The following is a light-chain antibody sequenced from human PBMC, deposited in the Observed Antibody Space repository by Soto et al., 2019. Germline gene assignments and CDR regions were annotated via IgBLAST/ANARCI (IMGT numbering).Light chain of an antibody. CDR2: SGY. Sequence: EVVVTQSPDTLSLSPGETATLSCRASQSITTNVAWYQHKPGQSPRLVVFSGYKRAPGVPARFSGSGSGTDFDLTISGLESDDFAIYYCQQRYSWLRAFGPGTKVEVK. CDR1: QSITTN. V-gene: IGKV3-11*01. CDR3: QQRYSWLRA. J-gene: IGKJ1*01.